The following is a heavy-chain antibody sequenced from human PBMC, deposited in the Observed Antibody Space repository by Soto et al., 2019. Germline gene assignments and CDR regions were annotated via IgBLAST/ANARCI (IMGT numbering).Heavy chain of an antibody. J-gene: IGHJ6*02. CDR3: ATTTTVTTIYYYYGMDV. CDR1: GGTFSSYA. Sequence: QVQLVQSGAEVKKPGSSVKVSCKASGGTFSSYAISWVRQAPGQGLEWMGGIIPIFGTANYAQKFQGRVTITADESTSTAYMELSSPRSEDTAVYYCATTTTVTTIYYYYGMDVWGQGTTVTVSS. D-gene: IGHD4-17*01. CDR2: IIPIFGTA. V-gene: IGHV1-69*01.